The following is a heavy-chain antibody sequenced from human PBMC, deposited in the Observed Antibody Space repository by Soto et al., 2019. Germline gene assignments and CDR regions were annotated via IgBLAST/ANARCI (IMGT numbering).Heavy chain of an antibody. V-gene: IGHV1-2*02. D-gene: IGHD2-2*01. J-gene: IGHJ5*02. CDR3: AGGGGYCSSTSCYFETWFDP. Sequence: ASVKVSCKASGHTFTGYYMHWVRQAPGQGLEWMGWINPNSGGTNYAQKFQGRVTMTRDTSISTAYMELSRLRSDDTAVYYCAGGGGYCSSTSCYFETWFDPWGQGTLVTVSS. CDR2: INPNSGGT. CDR1: GHTFTGYY.